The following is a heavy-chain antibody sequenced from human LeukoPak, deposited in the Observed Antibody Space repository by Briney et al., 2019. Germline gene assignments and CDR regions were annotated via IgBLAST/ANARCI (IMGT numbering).Heavy chain of an antibody. CDR3: AIDGDCTNGVCPSYYIDV. J-gene: IGHJ6*03. CDR1: GGSISSNY. CDR2: IYTSGST. D-gene: IGHD2-8*01. V-gene: IGHV4-4*07. Sequence: SETLSLTCTVSGGSISSNYWSWIRQPAGTGLEWIGRIYTSGSTNYNPSLKSRVTISVDKSKNQFSLKLSSVTAADTAVYYCAIDGDCTNGVCPSYYIDVWGKGTTVTVSS.